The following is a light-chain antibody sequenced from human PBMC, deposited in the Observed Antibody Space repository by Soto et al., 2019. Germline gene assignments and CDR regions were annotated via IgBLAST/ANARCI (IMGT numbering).Light chain of an antibody. CDR1: SNDVGSYDL. J-gene: IGLJ1*01. V-gene: IGLV2-23*02. CDR3: CSNAGSGSHV. CDR2: EVS. Sequence: QSVLTQPASVSGSPGQSITISRTGTSNDVGSYDLVSWYQQHPGKAPKLMIYEVSKRPSGVSNRFSGSKSGNTASLTISGLQAEDEADYYCCSNAGSGSHVFGTGTKLTVL.